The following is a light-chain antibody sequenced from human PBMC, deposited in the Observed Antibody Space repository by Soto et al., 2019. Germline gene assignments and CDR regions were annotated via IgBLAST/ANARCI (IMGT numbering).Light chain of an antibody. V-gene: IGKV3-20*01. CDR1: QSVNSTS. CDR3: QLYYDSLWT. J-gene: IGKJ1*01. Sequence: EIVLTQAPGTLSLSPGERATLSCRASQSVNSTSLAWYQQKPGQAPRLLIHGASSRATGIPDRFSGSGSGTDFTLTISRLEPEDSAVYFCQLYYDSLWTFGQGTKV. CDR2: GAS.